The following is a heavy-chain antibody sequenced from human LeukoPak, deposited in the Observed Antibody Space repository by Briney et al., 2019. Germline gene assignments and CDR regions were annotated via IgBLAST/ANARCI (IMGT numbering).Heavy chain of an antibody. Sequence: KPSETLSLTCAVSGGSISSNNWWSWVRQPPGKGLEWIGEIYHHGATNYNPSLKSRVTLSVDKSKNQFSLELSSVTAADTAVYYCARGPSVAAHLDYWGQGTLVTVSS. CDR3: ARGPSVAAHLDY. J-gene: IGHJ4*02. V-gene: IGHV4-4*02. CDR2: IYHHGAT. CDR1: GGSISSNNW. D-gene: IGHD5-12*01.